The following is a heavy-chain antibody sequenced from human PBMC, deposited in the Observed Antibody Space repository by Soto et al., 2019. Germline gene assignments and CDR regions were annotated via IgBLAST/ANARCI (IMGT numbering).Heavy chain of an antibody. J-gene: IGHJ4*02. CDR3: ARGGGNQRGDCYDN. D-gene: IGHD2-21*02. Sequence: QVQLVESGGGVVQPGRSLRLSCAASGFTFSDYTMHWVRQAPGKGLQWVALIYYDGSKTYYADSVKGRFTVSRDNSNNTLYLETNSLRDEDTGVYYCARGGGNQRGDCYDNWGQGTLVTVSS. V-gene: IGHV3-30*04. CDR2: IYYDGSKT. CDR1: GFTFSDYT.